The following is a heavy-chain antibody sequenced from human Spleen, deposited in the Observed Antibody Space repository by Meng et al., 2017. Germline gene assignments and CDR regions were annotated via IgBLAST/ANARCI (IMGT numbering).Heavy chain of an antibody. CDR2: INPNSGGT. J-gene: IGHJ4*02. V-gene: IGHV1-2*06. CDR3: AKDEDISAAGKLFGDY. CDR1: GYTFTGYY. D-gene: IGHD6-13*01. Sequence: ASVKVSCKASGYTFTGYYMHWVRQAPGQGLEWMGRINPNSGGTNYAQKFQGRVTMTRDTSISTAYMELSRLRSDDTAVYYCAKDEDISAAGKLFGDYWGQGTQVTGSS.